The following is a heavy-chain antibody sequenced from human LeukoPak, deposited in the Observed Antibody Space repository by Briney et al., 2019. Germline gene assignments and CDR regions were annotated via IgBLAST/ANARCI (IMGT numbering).Heavy chain of an antibody. J-gene: IGHJ4*02. CDR1: GFTFSSYA. D-gene: IGHD4-17*01. Sequence: GGSLRLSCAASGFTFSSYAMHWVRQAPGKGLEWVAVISYDGSNKYYADSVKGRFTISRDNSKNTLYLQMNSLRAEDTAVYYCARGYGDLYWGQGTLVTVSS. CDR3: ARGYGDLY. CDR2: ISYDGSNK. V-gene: IGHV3-30-3*01.